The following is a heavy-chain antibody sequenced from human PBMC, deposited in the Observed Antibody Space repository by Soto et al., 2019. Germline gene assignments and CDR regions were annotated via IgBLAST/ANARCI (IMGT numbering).Heavy chain of an antibody. J-gene: IGHJ4*02. V-gene: IGHV1-18*01. CDR2: ISACNGNT. Sequence: ASVKVSCKASGYTFTSYGISWVRQAPGQGLEWMGWISACNGNTNYAQKLQGRVTMTTDTSTSTAYMELRSLRSDDTAVYYCARVVNFGGRFLEWLDDYWGQGTLVTVSS. CDR3: ARVVNFGGRFLEWLDDY. D-gene: IGHD3-3*01. CDR1: GYTFTSYG.